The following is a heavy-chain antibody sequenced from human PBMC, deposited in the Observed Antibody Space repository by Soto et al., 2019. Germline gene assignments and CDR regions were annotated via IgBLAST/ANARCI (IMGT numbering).Heavy chain of an antibody. D-gene: IGHD3-3*02. CDR3: ARDKDRQQLGGNYYYILDV. CDR1: GGTFSTSA. Sequence: QVQLMQSGAEVKKHGSSVKVSCKASGGTFSTSAISWVRQAPGEGLEWVGGIMPVFATPDDAQKFQGRVTISADESTTTTYLELTSLTTDDTAVYHCARDKDRQQLGGNYYYILDVWDQGTAITVSS. J-gene: IGHJ6*02. V-gene: IGHV1-69*12. CDR2: IMPVFATP.